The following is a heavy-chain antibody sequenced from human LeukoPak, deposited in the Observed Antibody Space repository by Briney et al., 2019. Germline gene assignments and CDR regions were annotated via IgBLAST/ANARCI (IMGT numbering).Heavy chain of an antibody. Sequence: GGSLRLSCAASGFTFSSYWMHWVRQAPGKGLVWVSRINSDGSSTSYADSVKGRFTISRDNAKNTLYLQMNSLRAEDTAVYDCARVVVDTAIVFDFWGQGTLVTGSS. D-gene: IGHD5-18*01. CDR1: GFTFSSYW. CDR2: INSDGSST. J-gene: IGHJ4*02. CDR3: ARVVVDTAIVFDF. V-gene: IGHV3-74*01.